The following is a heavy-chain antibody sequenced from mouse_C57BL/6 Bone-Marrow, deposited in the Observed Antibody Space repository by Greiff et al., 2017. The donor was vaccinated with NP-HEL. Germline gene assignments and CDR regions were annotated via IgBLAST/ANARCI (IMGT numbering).Heavy chain of an antibody. CDR1: GYTFTSYW. D-gene: IGHD2-5*01. Sequence: QVHVKQPGAELVKPGASVKLSCKASGYTFTSYWMHWVKQRPGQGLEWIGMIHPNSGSTNYNEKFKSKATLTVDKSSSTAYMQLSSLTSEDSAVYYCARYSNYVGYYFDYWGQGTTLTVSS. J-gene: IGHJ2*01. V-gene: IGHV1-64*01. CDR3: ARYSNYVGYYFDY. CDR2: IHPNSGST.